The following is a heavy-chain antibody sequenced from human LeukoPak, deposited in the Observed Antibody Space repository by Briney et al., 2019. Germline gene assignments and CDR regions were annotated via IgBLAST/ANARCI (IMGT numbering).Heavy chain of an antibody. D-gene: IGHD3-3*01. CDR1: GSTFTSYD. CDR2: MNFNNGTT. CDR3: ARGDAGSGYYIDY. Sequence: ASVKVSCKASGSTFTSYDVNWVRQATGQGLEWMGWMNFNNGTTGYAQRFQGRITMTRNTSINTAYMELSSLRSEDMAVYYCARGDAGSGYYIDYWGQGTLVTVFS. V-gene: IGHV1-8*01. J-gene: IGHJ4*02.